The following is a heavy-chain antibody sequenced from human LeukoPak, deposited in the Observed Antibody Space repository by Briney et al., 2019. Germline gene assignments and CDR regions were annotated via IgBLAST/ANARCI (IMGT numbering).Heavy chain of an antibody. J-gene: IGHJ4*02. CDR1: GYSISSGYY. D-gene: IGHD6-19*01. CDR3: ARDPAIAVAGTFDY. CDR2: IYYSGST. Sequence: SETLSLTCTVSGYSISSGYYWGWLRQPPGKGLEWIGSIYYSGSTYYNPSLKSRVTISVDTSKNQFSLKLSSVTAADTAVYYCARDPAIAVAGTFDYWGQGTLVTVSS. V-gene: IGHV4-38-2*02.